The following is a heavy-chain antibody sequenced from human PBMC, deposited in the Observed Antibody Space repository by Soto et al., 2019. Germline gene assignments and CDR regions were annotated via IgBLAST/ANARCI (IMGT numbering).Heavy chain of an antibody. CDR3: AKDWGAAAGTGQTFDY. CDR2: ISGSGGST. Sequence: GGSLRLSCAASGFTFSSYAMSWVRQAPGKGLEWVSAISGSGGSTYYADSVKGRFTISRDNSKNTLYLQMNSLRAEDTAVYYCAKDWGAAAGTGQTFDYWGQGTLVTVSS. V-gene: IGHV3-23*01. D-gene: IGHD6-13*01. CDR1: GFTFSSYA. J-gene: IGHJ4*02.